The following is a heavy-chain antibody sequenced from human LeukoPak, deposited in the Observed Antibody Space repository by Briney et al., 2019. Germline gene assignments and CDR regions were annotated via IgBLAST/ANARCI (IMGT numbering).Heavy chain of an antibody. J-gene: IGHJ4*02. Sequence: GESLKISCKGSGYSFTGYWVSWVRQMPGKGLEWMGIIYPGDSDTRYSPSFQGQVTISADKSISTAYLQWSSLKASDTAMYYCARDWRPYCSSTSCSTFDYWGQGTLVTDSS. CDR1: GYSFTGYW. CDR2: IYPGDSDT. CDR3: ARDWRPYCSSTSCSTFDY. D-gene: IGHD2-2*02. V-gene: IGHV5-51*01.